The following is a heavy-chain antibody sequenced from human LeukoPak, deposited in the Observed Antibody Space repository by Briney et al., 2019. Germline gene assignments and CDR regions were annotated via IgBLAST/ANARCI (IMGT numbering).Heavy chain of an antibody. CDR3: ARGRYYYDSSGYGY. D-gene: IGHD3-22*01. V-gene: IGHV3-66*01. Sequence: PGGSLRLSCAASGFTVSRNYMSWVRQAPGKGLEWVSVIYSGGSTYYADSVKGRFTISRDNSKNTLYLQMNSLRAEDTAVYYCARGRYYYDSSGYGYWGQGTLVTVSS. CDR2: IYSGGST. J-gene: IGHJ4*02. CDR1: GFTVSRNY.